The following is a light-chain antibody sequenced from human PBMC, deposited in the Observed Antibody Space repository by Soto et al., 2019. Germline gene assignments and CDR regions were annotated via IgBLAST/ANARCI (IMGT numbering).Light chain of an antibody. V-gene: IGKV3-15*01. CDR3: QHYNNWPPYT. J-gene: IGKJ2*01. Sequence: EIGMTQSPATLSLSPGERATLSCRASQSVNSDLAWYQQKPGQAPRLLIYDASTRAAGVPARFTGSGSETEFTLTISSLQSEDYAVYYCQHYNNWPPYTFGQGTKLESK. CDR2: DAS. CDR1: QSVNSD.